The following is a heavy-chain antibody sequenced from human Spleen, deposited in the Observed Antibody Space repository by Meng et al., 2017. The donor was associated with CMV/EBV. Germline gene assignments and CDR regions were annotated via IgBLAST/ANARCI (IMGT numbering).Heavy chain of an antibody. J-gene: IGHJ4*02. V-gene: IGHV3-9*01. D-gene: IGHD3-3*01. CDR2: ISWNSGSI. CDR1: GFSFDNYA. CDR3: AKVVDWSGYSHYFDY. Sequence: GGSLRLSCAASGFSFDNYAMHWVRQTPGKGLEWVSGISWNSGSIDYADSVKGRFTISRDNAKKSLYLQMNSLRPEDTALYYCAKVVDWSGYSHYFDYWGQGTLVTVSS.